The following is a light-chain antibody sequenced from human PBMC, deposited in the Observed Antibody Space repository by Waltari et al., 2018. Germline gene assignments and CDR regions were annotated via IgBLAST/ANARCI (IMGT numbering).Light chain of an antibody. CDR1: SSDVGGYKY. CDR3: SSYTISSTRV. V-gene: IGLV2-14*03. Sequence: QSALTQPASVSGSPGQSITISCTGTSSDVGGYKYISWYQQHPGKVPKLMIYDVSNRPPGVSNRFAGSKSGNAASLTISVLQAEDEADYYCSSYTISSTRVFGTGTRVTVL. CDR2: DVS. J-gene: IGLJ1*01.